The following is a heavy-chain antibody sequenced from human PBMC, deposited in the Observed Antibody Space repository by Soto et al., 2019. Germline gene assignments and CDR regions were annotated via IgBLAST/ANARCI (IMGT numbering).Heavy chain of an antibody. J-gene: IGHJ3*02. CDR1: GGSVSSGSYY. V-gene: IGHV4-61*01. D-gene: IGHD1-26*01. Sequence: SETLSLTCTVSGGSVSSGSYYWSWVRQPPGKGLEWIGYIYYSGSTNYNPSLKSRVTISVDTSKNQFSLKLSSVTAADTAVYYCARDPKVGSRAFDIWGQGTMVTVSS. CDR2: IYYSGST. CDR3: ARDPKVGSRAFDI.